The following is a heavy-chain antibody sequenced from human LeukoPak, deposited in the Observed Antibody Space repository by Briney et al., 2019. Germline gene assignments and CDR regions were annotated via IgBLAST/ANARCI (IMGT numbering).Heavy chain of an antibody. CDR1: GYTFTSYY. J-gene: IGHJ4*02. Sequence: ASVKVSCKASGYTFTSYYMHWVRQAPRQGLEWMGIINPSGGSTSYAQKFQGRVTMTRDTSTSTVYMELSSLRSEDTAVYYCALRSTVTTGFDYWGQGTLVTVSS. V-gene: IGHV1-46*01. D-gene: IGHD4-17*01. CDR3: ALRSTVTTGFDY. CDR2: INPSGGST.